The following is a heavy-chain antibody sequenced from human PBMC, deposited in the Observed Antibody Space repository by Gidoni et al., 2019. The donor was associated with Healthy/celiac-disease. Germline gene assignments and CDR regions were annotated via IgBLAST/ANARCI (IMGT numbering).Heavy chain of an antibody. J-gene: IGHJ5*02. D-gene: IGHD3-3*01. Sequence: QVQLVQSGAEVTKPGASVKVSCKASGYTFTSSGISWVRQAPGQGLEWMGWISADNGNTNYAQKLQGRVTMTTDTSTSTAYMELRSLRSDDTAVYYCARDPVWSGLFGAPRSWFDPWGQGTLVTVSS. CDR2: ISADNGNT. V-gene: IGHV1-18*01. CDR1: GYTFTSSG. CDR3: ARDPVWSGLFGAPRSWFDP.